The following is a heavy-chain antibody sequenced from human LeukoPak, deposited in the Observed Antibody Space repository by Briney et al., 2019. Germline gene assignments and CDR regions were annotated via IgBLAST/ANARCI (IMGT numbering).Heavy chain of an antibody. CDR3: ARDCARRYCTNGVCYGGYDRHGDAFDI. CDR2: IYTSGST. Sequence: PSETMSLTCTVSGGSISSGSYYWSWIRQPAGKGLEWIGRIYTSGSTNYNPSLKSRVTISVDTSKNQFSLKLSSVTAADTAVYYCARDCARRYCTNGVCYGGYDRHGDAFDIWGQGTMVTVSS. J-gene: IGHJ3*02. V-gene: IGHV4-61*02. D-gene: IGHD2-8*01. CDR1: GGSISSGSYY.